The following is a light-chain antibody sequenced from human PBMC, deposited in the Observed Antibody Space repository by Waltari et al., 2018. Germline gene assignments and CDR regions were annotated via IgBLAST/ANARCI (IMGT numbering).Light chain of an antibody. Sequence: DIVMTQSPLSLPVNPGEPASISCTSSETLLHSNGYLYLNWYLQRPGQSPQLLIYLTSNRSSGVPDRLSGCGSSTYFTLKISRVEADDLGIYYCMQTLKVPYTFGQGTNLEIK. J-gene: IGKJ2*01. CDR2: LTS. CDR1: ETLLHSNGYLY. CDR3: MQTLKVPYT. V-gene: IGKV2-28*01.